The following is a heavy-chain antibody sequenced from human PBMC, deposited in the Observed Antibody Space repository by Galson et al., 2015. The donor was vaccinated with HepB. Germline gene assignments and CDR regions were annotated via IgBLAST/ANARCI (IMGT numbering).Heavy chain of an antibody. Sequence: SVKVSCKPSGGTFSSYAISWVRQAPGQGLEWMGGIIPIFGTANYAQKFQGRVTITADKSTSTAYMELSSLRSEDTAVYYCARIRGNGISHDAFDIWGQGTMVTVSS. CDR2: IIPIFGTA. J-gene: IGHJ3*02. CDR1: GGTFSSYA. CDR3: ARIRGNGISHDAFDI. V-gene: IGHV1-69*06. D-gene: IGHD3-9*01.